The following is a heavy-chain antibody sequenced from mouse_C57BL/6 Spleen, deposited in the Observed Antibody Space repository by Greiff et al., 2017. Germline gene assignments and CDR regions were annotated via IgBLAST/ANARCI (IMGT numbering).Heavy chain of an antibody. CDR3: ARSGTTEVATEDYAMDY. V-gene: IGHV1-81*01. J-gene: IGHJ4*01. CDR2: IYPRSGNT. Sequence: QVQLQQSGAELARPGASVKLSCKASGYTFTSYGISWVKQRTGQGLEWIGEIYPRSGNTYYNEKFKGKATLTADTSSSTAYMELRSLTSEDSAVYFCARSGTTEVATEDYAMDYWGQGTSVTVSS. CDR1: GYTFTSYG. D-gene: IGHD1-1*01.